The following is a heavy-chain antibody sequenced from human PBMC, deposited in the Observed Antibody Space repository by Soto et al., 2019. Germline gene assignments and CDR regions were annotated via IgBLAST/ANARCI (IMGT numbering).Heavy chain of an antibody. CDR1: GGSISSGGYS. J-gene: IGHJ6*02. D-gene: IGHD1-7*01. CDR3: ARGGLPGTKSRYYYGMDV. Sequence: QLQLQESGSGLVKPSQTLSLTCAVSGGSISSGGYSWSWIRQPPGKGLEWIGYIYHSGSTYYNPSLKSRVTISADRSKNQFSLKLSSVTAADTAVYYCARGGLPGTKSRYYYGMDVWGQGTTVTVSS. CDR2: IYHSGST. V-gene: IGHV4-30-2*01.